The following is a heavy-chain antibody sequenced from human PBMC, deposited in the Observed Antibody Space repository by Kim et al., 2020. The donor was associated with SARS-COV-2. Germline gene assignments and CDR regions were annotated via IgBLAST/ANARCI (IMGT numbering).Heavy chain of an antibody. V-gene: IGHV3-11*01. CDR1: GFTFSDYY. J-gene: IGHJ5*02. Sequence: GGSLRLSCAASGFTFSDYYMNWIRQAPGKGLEWISYISSSGDIIDYEDSVKGRFTISRDNAKNSVYLQMNSLRAEDTAVYYCARDPGRLLDFGHDLWGQGTLVTVSS. CDR2: ISSSGDII. D-gene: IGHD3-10*01. CDR3: ARDPGRLLDFGHDL.